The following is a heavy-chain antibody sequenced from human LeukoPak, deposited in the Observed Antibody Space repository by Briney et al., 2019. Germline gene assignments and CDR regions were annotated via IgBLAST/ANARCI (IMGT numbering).Heavy chain of an antibody. V-gene: IGHV4-59*01. J-gene: IGHJ5*02. CDR3: AREGGCSGDSCYFDP. Sequence: SETLSLTCTVSGGSISGYYWSWLRQPPGKGLEWIGYIYYSGSTNYNPSLKSRVSISVNTSKNQFSLKLKSVTAADTAVYYCAREGGCSGDSCYFDPWGQGTLVTVSS. CDR1: GGSISGYY. D-gene: IGHD2-15*01. CDR2: IYYSGST.